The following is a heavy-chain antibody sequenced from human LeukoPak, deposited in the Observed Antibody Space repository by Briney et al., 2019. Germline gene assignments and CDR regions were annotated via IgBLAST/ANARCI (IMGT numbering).Heavy chain of an antibody. CDR1: GGSFSGYY. CDR2: IYTSGST. V-gene: IGHV4-59*10. CDR3: ARYCSGGSCYPYYYYGMDV. J-gene: IGHJ6*02. Sequence: SETLSLTCAVYGGSFSGYYWSWIRQPAGKGLEWIGRIYTSGSTNYNPSLKSRVTMSVDTSKNQFSLKLSSVTAADTAVYYCARYCSGGSCYPYYYYGMDVWGQGTTVTVSS. D-gene: IGHD2-15*01.